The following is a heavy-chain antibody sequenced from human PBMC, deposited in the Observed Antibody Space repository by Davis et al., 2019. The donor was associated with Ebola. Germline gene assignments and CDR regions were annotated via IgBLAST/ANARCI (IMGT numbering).Heavy chain of an antibody. Sequence: GESLKISCAASGFTFSSHSMNWVRQAPGKGLEWLSYISDSGDTTSYADSVKGRFTISRDNAKNSLYLQMNSLRAEDTAVYYCARVPTRYCSSTSCIPYYYYYMDVWGKGTTVTVSS. D-gene: IGHD2-2*01. CDR1: GFTFSSHS. CDR3: ARVPTRYCSSTSCIPYYYYYMDV. CDR2: ISDSGDTT. J-gene: IGHJ6*03. V-gene: IGHV3-48*04.